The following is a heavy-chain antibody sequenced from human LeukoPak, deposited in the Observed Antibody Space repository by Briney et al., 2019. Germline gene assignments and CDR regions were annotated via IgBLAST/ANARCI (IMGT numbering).Heavy chain of an antibody. J-gene: IGHJ4*02. CDR1: GYTFTSYD. Sequence: ASVKVPCKASGYTFTSYDINWVRQATGQRLEWMGWMNPNSGNTGYAQKFQGRVTITRNTSISTAYMELSSLRSEDTAVYYCARGSLAWELLDWGQGTLVTVSS. CDR3: ARGSLAWELLD. D-gene: IGHD1-26*01. CDR2: MNPNSGNT. V-gene: IGHV1-8*03.